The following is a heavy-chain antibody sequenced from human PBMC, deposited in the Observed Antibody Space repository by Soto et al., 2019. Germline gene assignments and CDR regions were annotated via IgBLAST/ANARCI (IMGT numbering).Heavy chain of an antibody. V-gene: IGHV3-11*01. J-gene: IGHJ6*02. CDR2: IYNSGDTI. CDR1: GFTFSDHW. CDR3: ARGHYGLDV. Sequence: QVQLVESGGGLVKPGGSLRLSCGASGFTFSDHWMSWIRQAPGKGLEWVSYIYNSGDTIYYSDSVKGRFTISRDNPKNTLYLQMNSLRVEDTAIYYCARGHYGLDVWGQGTTVTVS.